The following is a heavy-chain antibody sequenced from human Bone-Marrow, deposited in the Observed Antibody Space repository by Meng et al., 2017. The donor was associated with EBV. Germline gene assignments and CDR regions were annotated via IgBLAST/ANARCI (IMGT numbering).Heavy chain of an antibody. CDR1: GFTFSRHA. Sequence: QGKLVESGGSVVQPGGSLRLSCVASGFTFSRHAMHWVRQAPGKGLEWVAFISYDGSKKYYVDSVEGRFTISRDNSKNTLYVEMNSLRTEDTSIYYCARGTTTVTTKYYFDHWGQGTLVTVSS. CDR3: ARGTTTVTTKYYFDH. V-gene: IGHV3-30*01. J-gene: IGHJ4*02. D-gene: IGHD4-17*01. CDR2: ISYDGSKK.